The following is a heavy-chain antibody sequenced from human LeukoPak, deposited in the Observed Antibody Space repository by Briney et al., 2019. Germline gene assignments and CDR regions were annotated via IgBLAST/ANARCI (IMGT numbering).Heavy chain of an antibody. D-gene: IGHD6-19*01. Sequence: GASVKVSCKASGYTFTSYDINWVRQATGQGLEWMGWMNPNSGNTGYAQKFQGRVTITRNTSISTAYMELSSLRSEDTAVYYCARVVAVAPLDNWFDPWGQGTLVTVSS. CDR2: MNPNSGNT. CDR1: GYTFTSYD. CDR3: ARVVAVAPLDNWFDP. V-gene: IGHV1-8*03. J-gene: IGHJ5*02.